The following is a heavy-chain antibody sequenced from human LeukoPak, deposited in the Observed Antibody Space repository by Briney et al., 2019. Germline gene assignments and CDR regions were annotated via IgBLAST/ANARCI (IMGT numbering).Heavy chain of an antibody. J-gene: IGHJ4*02. Sequence: GGSLRLSXAASGFTFSSYEMNWVRQAPGEGLEWVSYISSSGSTIYYADSVKGRFTISRDNAKNSLYLQMNSLRAEDTAVYYCARDPYYGDYVVWGQGTLVTVSS. CDR2: ISSSGSTI. D-gene: IGHD4-17*01. CDR1: GFTFSSYE. CDR3: ARDPYYGDYVV. V-gene: IGHV3-48*03.